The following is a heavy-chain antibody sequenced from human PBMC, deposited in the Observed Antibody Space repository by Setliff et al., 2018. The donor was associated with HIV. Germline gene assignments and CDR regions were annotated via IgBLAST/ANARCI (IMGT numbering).Heavy chain of an antibody. CDR3: ATHPPYRSAWYMRS. CDR1: GYTLTQLS. CDR2: FDSDEGEV. J-gene: IGHJ5*02. D-gene: IGHD6-19*01. V-gene: IGHV1-24*01. Sequence: GASVKVSCKLSGYTLTQLSIHWVRQAPGRGLEWLGGFDSDEGEVLYAKKFQGRVTMTEDTSTDTAYMDLSSLRSEDTAVYYCATHPPYRSAWYMRSWGQGTLVTVSS.